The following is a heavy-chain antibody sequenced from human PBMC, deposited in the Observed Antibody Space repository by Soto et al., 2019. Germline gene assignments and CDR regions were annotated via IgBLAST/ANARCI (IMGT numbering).Heavy chain of an antibody. D-gene: IGHD6-6*01. CDR2: IYHSGST. CDR1: GGSISSSNR. V-gene: IGHV4-4*02. J-gene: IGHJ4*02. Sequence: SETLSLTCAVSGGSISSSNRWSWVRQPPGKGLEWIGEIYHSGSTNYNPSLKSRVTISVDKSKNQFSLKLSSVTAADTAVYYCARGVYSSSSHYFDYWGQGTLVTVSS. CDR3: ARGVYSSSSHYFDY.